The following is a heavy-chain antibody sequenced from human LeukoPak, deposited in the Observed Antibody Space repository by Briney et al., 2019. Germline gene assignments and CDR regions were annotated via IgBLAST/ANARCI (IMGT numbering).Heavy chain of an antibody. V-gene: IGHV3-74*01. CDR1: GFTFSSYW. J-gene: IGHJ4*02. D-gene: IGHD3-16*01. CDR3: ASLNYGPDY. Sequence: PGGSLRLSCAASGFTFSSYWMHCVRQAPGKGLVWVSRIDNDGRGTSYADSVKGRFTISRDNAKNRLYLQMNSLRAEDTAVYYCASLNYGPDYWGQGTLVTVSS. CDR2: IDNDGRGT.